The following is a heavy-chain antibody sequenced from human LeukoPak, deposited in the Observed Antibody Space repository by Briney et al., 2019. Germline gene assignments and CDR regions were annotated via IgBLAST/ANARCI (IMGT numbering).Heavy chain of an antibody. CDR2: INHSGST. V-gene: IGHV4-34*01. J-gene: IGHJ4*02. Sequence: PSETLSLTCAVYGGSFSGYYWSWIRQPPGKGLEWIGEINHSGSTNYNPSLKSRVTISVDTSKNQFSLKLSSVTAADTAVYYCARSERGPYYTEAAGYWGQGTLVTVSS. CDR1: GGSFSGYY. CDR3: ARSERGPYYTEAAGY. D-gene: IGHD1-26*01.